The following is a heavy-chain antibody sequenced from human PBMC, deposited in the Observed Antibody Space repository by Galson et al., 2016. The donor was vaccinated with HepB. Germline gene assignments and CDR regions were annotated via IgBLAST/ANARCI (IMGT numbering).Heavy chain of an antibody. CDR2: TSYSGSS. Sequence: ETLSLTCTVSRGSISSYSWSWIRQPPGKGLEWIGDTSYSGSSNYNPSLRSRVTISVDTSKNQFSLNLGSVTAADTAVYYCARAQRAAPLDYWGQGTLVTVSS. V-gene: IGHV4-59*01. CDR3: ARAQRAAPLDY. D-gene: IGHD6-13*01. J-gene: IGHJ4*02. CDR1: RGSISSYS.